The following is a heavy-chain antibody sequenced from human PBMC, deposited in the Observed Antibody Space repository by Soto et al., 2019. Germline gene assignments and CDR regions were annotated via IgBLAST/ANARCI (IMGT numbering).Heavy chain of an antibody. CDR1: GFTFSSYS. Sequence: EVQLVESGGGLVQPGGSLRLSCAASGFTFSSYSMSWVRQAPGKGLEWVANIKQDGSEKDYVDSVKGRFTISRDNAKNSLYLQMNSLRAEDTAVYYCARDLSTLTTTGYWGQGTLVTVSS. D-gene: IGHD4-17*01. CDR2: IKQDGSEK. J-gene: IGHJ4*02. V-gene: IGHV3-7*05. CDR3: ARDLSTLTTTGY.